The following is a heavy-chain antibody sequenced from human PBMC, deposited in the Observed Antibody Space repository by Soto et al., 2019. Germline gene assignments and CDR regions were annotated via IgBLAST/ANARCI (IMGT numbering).Heavy chain of an antibody. Sequence: ASVKVSCKASGYTFNTYGITWVRQAPGQGLEWMGGIIPIFGTANYAQKFQGRVTITADESTSTAYMELSSLRSEDTAVYYCARSYYDSSGYWRYYGMDVWGQGTTVTVSS. D-gene: IGHD3-22*01. CDR3: ARSYYDSSGYWRYYGMDV. CDR1: GYTFNTYG. V-gene: IGHV1-69*13. J-gene: IGHJ6*02. CDR2: IIPIFGTA.